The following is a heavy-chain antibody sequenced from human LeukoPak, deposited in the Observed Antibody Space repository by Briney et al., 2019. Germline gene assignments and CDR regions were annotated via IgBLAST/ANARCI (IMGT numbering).Heavy chain of an antibody. V-gene: IGHV4-39*01. CDR2: IYYSGST. J-gene: IGHJ3*02. D-gene: IGHD2-8*01. Sequence: SETLSLTCTVSGGSISSSSYYWGWIRQPPGKGLEWIGSIYYSGSTYYNPSLKSRVTISVDTSMNQFSLRLSSVTAADTAVYYCARPDCTNGVWYGLGAFDIWGQGTMVTVSS. CDR1: GGSISSSSYY. CDR3: ARPDCTNGVWYGLGAFDI.